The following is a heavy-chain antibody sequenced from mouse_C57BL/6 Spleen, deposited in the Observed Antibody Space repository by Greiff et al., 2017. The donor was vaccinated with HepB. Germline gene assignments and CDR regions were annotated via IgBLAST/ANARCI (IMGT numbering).Heavy chain of an antibody. V-gene: IGHV1-15*01. CDR3: TEDYGSSYDWYFDV. D-gene: IGHD1-1*01. Sequence: VQLQQSGAELVRPGASVTLSCKASGYTFTDYEMHWVKQTPVHGLEWIGAIDPETGGTAYNQKFKGKAILTADKSSSTAYMELRSLTSEDSAVYYCTEDYGSSYDWYFDVWGTGTTVTVSS. CDR2: IDPETGGT. CDR1: GYTFTDYE. J-gene: IGHJ1*03.